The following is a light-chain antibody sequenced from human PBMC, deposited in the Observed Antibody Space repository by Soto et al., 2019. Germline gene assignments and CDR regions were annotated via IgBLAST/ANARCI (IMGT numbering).Light chain of an antibody. CDR3: QYYSSSLSIT. V-gene: IGKV3-20*01. Sequence: EIVLTQSPGTLSLSPGERATLSCRASQSVRSTYLAWYQQKPGQAPRLLIHGASSRATGIPDRCSGSGSGTAFTLTISRLEPEDFAVYYCQYYSSSLSITFGQGTRLDIK. J-gene: IGKJ5*01. CDR1: QSVRSTY. CDR2: GAS.